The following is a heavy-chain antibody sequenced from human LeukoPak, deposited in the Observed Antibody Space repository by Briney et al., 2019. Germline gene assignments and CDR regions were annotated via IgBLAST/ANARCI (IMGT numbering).Heavy chain of an antibody. J-gene: IGHJ4*02. CDR3: ARLYSSSSGRALDY. V-gene: IGHV3-30*03. CDR2: ISNDGSNK. CDR1: GFTFSTYG. Sequence: GGSLRLSCAASGFTFSTYGMHWVRQAPGKGLEWVAVISNDGSNKYYADSVKGRFTISRDNAKNSLFLQMNSLRAEDTAVYYCARLYSSSSGRALDYWGQGTLVTVSS. D-gene: IGHD6-6*01.